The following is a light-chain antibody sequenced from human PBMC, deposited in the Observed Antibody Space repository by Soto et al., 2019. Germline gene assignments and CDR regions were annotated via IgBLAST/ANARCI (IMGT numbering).Light chain of an antibody. Sequence: DIQLTQSPSSLSAGVGDRVTITCRAGRDVRSDLHWYQQKPGKAPKLLIYAASNLQSGVPSRFSGSGSGTDFTLTISSLQPEDFATYYCQQSYSTLLTFGGGTKVEIK. CDR2: AAS. CDR1: RDVRSD. J-gene: IGKJ4*01. V-gene: IGKV1-39*01. CDR3: QQSYSTLLT.